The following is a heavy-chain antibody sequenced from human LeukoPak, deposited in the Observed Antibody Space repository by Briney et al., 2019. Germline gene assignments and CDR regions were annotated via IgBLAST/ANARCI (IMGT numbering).Heavy chain of an antibody. CDR3: AKDQRSTGYYLDY. CDR1: GFTFSSYA. D-gene: IGHD3-22*01. CDR2: ISGSGGST. Sequence: GGSLRLSCAASGFTFSSYAMSWVRQAPGKGLEWVSAISGSGGSTYYADSVKGRFTISRDNSKNTLYLQMNSLRAEDTSLYYCAKDQRSTGYYLDYWGQGTLVTVSS. J-gene: IGHJ4*02. V-gene: IGHV3-23*01.